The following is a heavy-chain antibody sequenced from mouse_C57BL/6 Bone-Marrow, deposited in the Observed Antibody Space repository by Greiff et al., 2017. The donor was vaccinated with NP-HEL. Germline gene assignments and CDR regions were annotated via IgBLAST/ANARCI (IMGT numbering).Heavy chain of an antibody. J-gene: IGHJ1*03. V-gene: IGHV1-59*01. Sequence: QVQLQQPGAELVRPGTSVKLSCKASGYTFTSYWMHWVKPRPGQGLEWIGVIDPSASYTNYNLQFTGTSTLTVDTSSSTAYMQLSSLTSEDSAVYYCARPPLFDVWGTGTTVTVSS. CDR1: GYTFTSYW. CDR3: ARPPLFDV. CDR2: IDPSASYT.